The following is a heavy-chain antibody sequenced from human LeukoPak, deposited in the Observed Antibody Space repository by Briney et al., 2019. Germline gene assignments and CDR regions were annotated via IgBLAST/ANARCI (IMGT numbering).Heavy chain of an antibody. V-gene: IGHV3-23*01. D-gene: IGHD7-27*01. CDR1: GFTFSNYA. Sequence: PGGSLRLSCAASGFTFSNYAMSWVRQAPGKGLEWVSAISGDGGSTYYADSVKGRFAISRDNAKNSLYLQMNSLRAEDTAVYYCARSWARAFDIWGQGTMVTVSS. J-gene: IGHJ3*02. CDR3: ARSWARAFDI. CDR2: ISGDGGST.